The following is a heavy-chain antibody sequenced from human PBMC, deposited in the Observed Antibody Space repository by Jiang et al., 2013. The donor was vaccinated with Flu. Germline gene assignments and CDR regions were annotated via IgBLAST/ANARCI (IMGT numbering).Heavy chain of an antibody. D-gene: IGHD3-3*01. Sequence: VQLVESGAEVKKPGASVKVSCRASGYIFSDFYIHWVRQAPGQGLEWMGWINPHAGGAAFAPTFEGRLTLTRDTSTATLYMELSGLTSDDTAIYFCARDHELYRSAYLVRSYYFEYWGQGTLVTVSS. CDR1: GYIFSDFY. J-gene: IGHJ4*02. CDR3: ARDHELYRSAYLVRSYYFEY. V-gene: IGHV1-2*02. CDR2: INPHAGGA.